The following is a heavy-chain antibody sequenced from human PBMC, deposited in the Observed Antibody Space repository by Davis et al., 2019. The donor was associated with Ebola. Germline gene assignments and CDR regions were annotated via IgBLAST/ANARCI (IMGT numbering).Heavy chain of an antibody. CDR3: ARRGRIPVAGTDHFDF. CDR1: AYNFAMYW. CDR2: IYPGDSDT. J-gene: IGHJ4*02. D-gene: IGHD6-19*01. V-gene: IGHV5-51*01. Sequence: GGSLRLSCKASAYNFAMYWIGWVRQTPGKGLEWLGIIYPGDSDTRYNPSFQGQVTISADKSLNTAYLQWSSLRASDSAMYYCARRGRIPVAGTDHFDFWGQGTLVTVSS.